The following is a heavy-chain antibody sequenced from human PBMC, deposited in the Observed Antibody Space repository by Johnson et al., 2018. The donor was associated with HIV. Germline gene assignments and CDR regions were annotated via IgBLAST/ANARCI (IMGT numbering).Heavy chain of an antibody. CDR3: ARARWRVDDAFDI. Sequence: VQLVESGGGVVQPGRSLRLSCAASGFTFSNFGMHWVRQGPGKGLEWVAVISYDGSNKYYADSVKGRFTISRDNSKNTLYLQMNSLRAEDTAVYYCARARWRVDDAFDIWGQGTMVTVSS. V-gene: IGHV3-30*03. D-gene: IGHD4-23*01. CDR2: ISYDGSNK. J-gene: IGHJ3*02. CDR1: GFTFSNFG.